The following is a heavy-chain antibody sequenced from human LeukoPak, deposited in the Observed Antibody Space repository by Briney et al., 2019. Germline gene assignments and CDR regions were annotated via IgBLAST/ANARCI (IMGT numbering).Heavy chain of an antibody. D-gene: IGHD3-22*01. J-gene: IGHJ4*02. Sequence: GASVKVSCKASGGTFSSYAISWVRQAPGQGLGWMGGIIPIFGTANYAQKFQGRVTITTDESTSTAYMELSSLRSEDTAVYYCASLHYYDSSGHLGIDYWGQGTLVTVSS. CDR3: ASLHYYDSSGHLGIDY. CDR2: IIPIFGTA. CDR1: GGTFSSYA. V-gene: IGHV1-69*05.